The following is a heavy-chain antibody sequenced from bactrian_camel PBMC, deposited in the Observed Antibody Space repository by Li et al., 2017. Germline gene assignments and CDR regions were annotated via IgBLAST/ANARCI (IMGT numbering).Heavy chain of an antibody. V-gene: IGHV3S53*01. J-gene: IGHJ4*01. CDR2: IDSDGNT. CDR3: RTGYCSGRSWALLDMN. D-gene: IGHD2*01. CDR1: GAIDRAAC. Sequence: HVQLVESGGGSVQAGGSLTLSCAVHGAIDRAACVGWARQALGKQREAVATIDSDGNTIYADSVEGRFTISKDNTEKTLTLRATSLEPEDTAMYYCRTGYCSGRSWALLDMNWGQGTQVTVS.